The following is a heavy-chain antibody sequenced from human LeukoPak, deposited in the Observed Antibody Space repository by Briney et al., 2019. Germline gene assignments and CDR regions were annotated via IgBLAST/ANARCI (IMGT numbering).Heavy chain of an antibody. CDR2: IYHSGST. D-gene: IGHD1-26*01. CDR3: ARGSSRSGSPGDI. CDR1: GGSISSGGYY. J-gene: IGHJ3*02. V-gene: IGHV4-30-2*01. Sequence: SETLSLTCTVSGGSISSGGYYWSWIRQPPGKGLEWIGYIYHSGSTYYNPSLKSRVTISVDRSKNQFSLKLSSVTAADTAVYYCARGSSRSGSPGDIWGQGTMVTVSS.